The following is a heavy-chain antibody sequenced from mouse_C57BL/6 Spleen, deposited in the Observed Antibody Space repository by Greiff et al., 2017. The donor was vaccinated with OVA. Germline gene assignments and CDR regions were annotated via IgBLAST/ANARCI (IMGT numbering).Heavy chain of an antibody. J-gene: IGHJ4*01. D-gene: IGHD1-1*01. CDR1: GYAFSSYW. CDR2: IYPGDGDT. Sequence: QVQLKESGAELVKPGASVKISCKASGYAFSSYWMNWVKQRPGKGLEWIGQIYPGDGDTNYNGKFKRKATLTADKSSSTAYMQLSSLTSEDSAVYFCARGTTVVGYAMDYWGQGTSVTVSS. CDR3: ARGTTVVGYAMDY. V-gene: IGHV1-80*01.